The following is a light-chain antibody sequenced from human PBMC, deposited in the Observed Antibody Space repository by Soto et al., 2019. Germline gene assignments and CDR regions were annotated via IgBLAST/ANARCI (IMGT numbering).Light chain of an antibody. CDR2: GAS. V-gene: IGKV3D-20*02. J-gene: IGKJ5*01. CDR1: QSVSSSY. CDR3: QQRSNWPPIT. Sequence: EIVLTQSPGTLSLSPGERATLSCRASQSVSSSYLAWYQQKPGQAPRLLIYGASSRATGIPDGFSGSGSGTDFTLTISSLEPEDFAVYYCQQRSNWPPITFGQATRLEIK.